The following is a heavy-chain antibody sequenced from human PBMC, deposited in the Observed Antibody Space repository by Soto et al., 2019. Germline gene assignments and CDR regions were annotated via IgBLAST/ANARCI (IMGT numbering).Heavy chain of an antibody. D-gene: IGHD1-7*01. J-gene: IGHJ6*02. CDR1: GYSISSGYY. V-gene: IGHV4-38-2*02. Sequence: SETLSLTCTVSGYSISSGYYWGWIRQPPGKGLEWIGSIYHSGSTYYNPSLKSRVTISVDTPKNQFSLKLSSGTAADTAVYYCARVISGTTYYYGMDVWGQGTTVTVSS. CDR3: ARVISGTTYYYGMDV. CDR2: IYHSGST.